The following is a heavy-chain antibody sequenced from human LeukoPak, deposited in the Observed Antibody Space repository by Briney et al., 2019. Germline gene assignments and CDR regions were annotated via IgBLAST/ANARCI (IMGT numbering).Heavy chain of an antibody. CDR2: ISAYNGNT. V-gene: IGHV1-18*01. Sequence: GASVKVSCKASGYTFTSYGISWVRQAPGQGLEWMGWISAYNGNTNYAQKLQGRVTMTTDTSTSTAYMELRSLRSDDTAVYYCARDDEATIFGVVSFRFDYWGQGTLVTVSS. D-gene: IGHD3-3*01. J-gene: IGHJ4*02. CDR3: ARDDEATIFGVVSFRFDY. CDR1: GYTFTSYG.